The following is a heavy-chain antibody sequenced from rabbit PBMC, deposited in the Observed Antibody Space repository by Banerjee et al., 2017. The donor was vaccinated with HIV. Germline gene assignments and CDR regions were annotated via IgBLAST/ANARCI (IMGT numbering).Heavy chain of an antibody. CDR2: IGTGNGNT. Sequence: QEQLVESGGGLVQPGGSLKLSCTASGFDFSKWGVSWVRQAPGKGLEWIGCIGTGNGNTYYASWAKGRFTISKTSSTTVTLQMTSLTAADTATYFCARARDAGYADYGYADLWGQGTLVTVS. CDR3: ARARDAGYADYGYADL. J-gene: IGHJ3*01. CDR1: GFDFSKWGV. D-gene: IGHD6-1*01. V-gene: IGHV1S45*01.